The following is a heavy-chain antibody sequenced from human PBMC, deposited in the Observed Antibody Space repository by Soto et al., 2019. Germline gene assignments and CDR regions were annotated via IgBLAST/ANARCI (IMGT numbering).Heavy chain of an antibody. CDR1: GGSFRGFY. CDR3: ARAHDFWGGRQQPIDA. CDR2: INHVGIT. J-gene: IGHJ5*02. Sequence: QVQLQQWGAGLLKPSETLSLTCAVSGGSFRGFYWTWIRQSPGKGLEWLGDINHVGITNYNPSLMSRARIQVETSKGQFSLELSFVTAADTAVYYCARAHDFWGGRQQPIDAWCQGTLVTVSS. V-gene: IGHV4-34*01. D-gene: IGHD3-3*01.